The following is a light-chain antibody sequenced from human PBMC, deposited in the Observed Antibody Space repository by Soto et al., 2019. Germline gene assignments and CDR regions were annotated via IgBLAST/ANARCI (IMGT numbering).Light chain of an antibody. Sequence: QSALTQPRSLSGSPGQSVTISCTGTISDVGRYDYVSWYQQHPGKAPKLIIYDVTERPAGVPDRFSGSKSGNTASLTISGLQAEDEADYSCCSFAGSFSYVFGGGTKVTVL. CDR3: CSFAGSFSYV. CDR1: ISDVGRYDY. J-gene: IGLJ1*01. CDR2: DVT. V-gene: IGLV2-11*01.